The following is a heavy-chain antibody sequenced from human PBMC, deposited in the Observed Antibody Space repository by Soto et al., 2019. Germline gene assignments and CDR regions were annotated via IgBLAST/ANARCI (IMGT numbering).Heavy chain of an antibody. CDR1: GFTFSSYW. J-gene: IGHJ6*02. D-gene: IGHD3-3*01. V-gene: IGHV3-74*01. Sequence: GSLRLSCAASGFTFSSYWMHWARQAPGKGLVWVSRINSDGSSTSYADSVKGRFTISRDNAKNTLYLQMNSLRAEDTAVYYCARVITIFGVVIDYYYYGMDVWGQGTTVTVSS. CDR2: INSDGSST. CDR3: ARVITIFGVVIDYYYYGMDV.